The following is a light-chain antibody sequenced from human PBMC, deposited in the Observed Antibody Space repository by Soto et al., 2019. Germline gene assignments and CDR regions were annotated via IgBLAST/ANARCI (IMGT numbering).Light chain of an antibody. CDR2: DAS. V-gene: IGKV3D-20*02. CDR3: QQRSNWPIT. CDR1: PIVRSTY. Sequence: VLTQSPGTLSLSPGESATLSCRASPIVRSTYLAWYQQKPGQAPRLLIYDASSRATDIPDRFSGSGSGTDFTLTISSLEPEDFALYYCQQRSNWPITFGQGTRLEIK. J-gene: IGKJ5*01.